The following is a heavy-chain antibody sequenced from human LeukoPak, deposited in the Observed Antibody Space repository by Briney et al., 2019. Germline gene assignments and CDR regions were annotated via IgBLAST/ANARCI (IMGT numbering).Heavy chain of an antibody. V-gene: IGHV4-4*07. CDR1: GGSISSYY. Sequence: PSETLSLTCTVSGGSISSYYWTWIRQPAGKGLEWIGRFYSTGSTNYNPSPKSRVTMSVDTSKNQFSLKLSSVTAADTAVYYCARHLKSRPLHAFDIWGQGTMVTVSP. CDR3: ARHLKSRPLHAFDI. CDR2: FYSTGST. D-gene: IGHD1-26*01. J-gene: IGHJ3*02.